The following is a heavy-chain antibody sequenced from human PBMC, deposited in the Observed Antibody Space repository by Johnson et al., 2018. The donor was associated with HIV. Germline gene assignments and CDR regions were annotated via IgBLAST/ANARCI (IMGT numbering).Heavy chain of an antibody. CDR3: ARDLAGPWGI. J-gene: IGHJ3*02. D-gene: IGHD1-26*01. Sequence: VQLMESGGALVQPGGSLRLSCAASGFTVSSNYMSWVRQAPGKGLEWVSGINLNGGSTGYADSVKGRFTIARDNSKNTLYLQMNSRRAEETAVYYCARDLAGPWGIWGQGTMVTVSS. CDR2: INLNGGST. V-gene: IGHV3-66*02. CDR1: GFTVSSNY.